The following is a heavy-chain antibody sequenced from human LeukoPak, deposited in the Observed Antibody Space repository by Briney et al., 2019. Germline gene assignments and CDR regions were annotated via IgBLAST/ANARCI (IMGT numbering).Heavy chain of an antibody. CDR2: ISSSSSYT. Sequence: GGSLRLSCAASGFTFSDYYMGWIRQAPGKGLEWVSYISSSSSYTNYADSVKGRFTISRDNAKNSLYLQMNSLRAEDTAVYYCARGPYSYNYDIPVDYFDYWGQGTLVTVSS. CDR1: GFTFSDYY. D-gene: IGHD3-9*01. CDR3: ARGPYSYNYDIPVDYFDY. J-gene: IGHJ4*02. V-gene: IGHV3-11*06.